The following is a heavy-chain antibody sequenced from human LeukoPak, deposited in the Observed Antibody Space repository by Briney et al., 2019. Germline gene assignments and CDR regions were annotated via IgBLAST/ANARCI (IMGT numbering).Heavy chain of an antibody. Sequence: ASETLSLTCNVSGASIRSSYWTWVRQPPGKGLEWLGCFYHSGNTAYNPSLKSRVSISVDPSKNQFSLKLKYVTAADTALYFCAGTRQLVCNFDFWGPGALVIVSS. CDR3: AGTRQLVCNFDF. J-gene: IGHJ4*02. D-gene: IGHD6-6*01. V-gene: IGHV4-59*12. CDR1: GASIRSSY. CDR2: FYHSGNT.